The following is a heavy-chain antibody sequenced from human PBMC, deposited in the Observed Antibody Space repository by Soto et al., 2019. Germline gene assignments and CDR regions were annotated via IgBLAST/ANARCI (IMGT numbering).Heavy chain of an antibody. CDR2: ISGSGGST. D-gene: IGHD6-13*01. CDR1: GFTFSSYA. CDR3: AKGGVSHPAPFPDY. Sequence: GGSLRLSCAASGFTFSSYAMSWVRQAPGKGREWVSAISGSGGSTYYADSVKGRFTISRGNSKNTLYLQMHSLRAEDTAVYYCAKGGVSHPAPFPDYWGQGTLVTVSS. V-gene: IGHV3-23*01. J-gene: IGHJ4*02.